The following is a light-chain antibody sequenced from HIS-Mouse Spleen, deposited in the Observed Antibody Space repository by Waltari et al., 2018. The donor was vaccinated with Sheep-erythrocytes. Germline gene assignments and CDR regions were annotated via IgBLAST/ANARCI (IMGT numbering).Light chain of an antibody. Sequence: AIQLTQSPSSLSASVGDRVTIPCRASQGISSALAWYHQTPGKAPKLLIYDASSLESGVPARISGSGSGTDFTLTISSLQPEEFATYYCQQFNNYPRTFGQGTKVEIK. CDR3: QQFNNYPRT. V-gene: IGKV1D-13*01. CDR2: DAS. J-gene: IGKJ1*01. CDR1: QGISSA.